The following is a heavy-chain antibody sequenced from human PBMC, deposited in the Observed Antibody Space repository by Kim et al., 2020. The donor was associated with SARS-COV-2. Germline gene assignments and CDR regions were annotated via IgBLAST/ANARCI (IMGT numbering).Heavy chain of an antibody. Sequence: YNPPLQSRVTRSVDTSKNQFSLELSSVTAADTAVYDCARGARYGSGNFDYWGQGTLVTVSS. D-gene: IGHD3-10*01. V-gene: IGHV4-59*09. J-gene: IGHJ4*02. CDR3: ARGARYGSGNFDY.